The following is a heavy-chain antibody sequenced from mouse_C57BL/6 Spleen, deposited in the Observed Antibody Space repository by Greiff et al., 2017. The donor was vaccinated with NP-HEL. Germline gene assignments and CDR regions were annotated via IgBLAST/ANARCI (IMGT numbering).Heavy chain of an antibody. CDR2: IYYSGTI. Sequence: DVHLVESGPGLVKPSQTVFLTCTVTGISITTGNYRWSWIRQFPGNKLEWIGYIYYSGTITYNPSLTSRTTITRDTPKNQFFLEMNSLTAEDTATYYCAREENGLYAMDYWGQGTSVTVSS. CDR1: GISITTGNYR. V-gene: IGHV3-5*01. CDR3: AREENGLYAMDY. D-gene: IGHD1-1*02. J-gene: IGHJ4*01.